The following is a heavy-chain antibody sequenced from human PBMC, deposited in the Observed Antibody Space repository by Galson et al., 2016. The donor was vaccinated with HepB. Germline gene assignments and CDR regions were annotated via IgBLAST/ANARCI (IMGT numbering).Heavy chain of an antibody. D-gene: IGHD6-6*01. CDR2: ISYDGTNK. CDR3: ARDGFILGSSSGAYYYGLDV. V-gene: IGHV3-30-3*01. CDR1: GFTFSSYA. Sequence: SLRLSCAASGFTFSSYALHWVRQAPGKGLEWMAVISYDGTNKQYADSVKGRFTISRDNSKKTMFLQLNSLRSDDTAVYYCARDGFILGSSSGAYYYGLDVWGTGTTVFVSS. J-gene: IGHJ6*04.